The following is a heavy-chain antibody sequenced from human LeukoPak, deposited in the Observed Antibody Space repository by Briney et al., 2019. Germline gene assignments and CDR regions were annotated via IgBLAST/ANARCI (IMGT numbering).Heavy chain of an antibody. D-gene: IGHD3-3*01. Sequence: PGGSLRLSCAASGFTFSSYDMHWVRQATGKGLEWVSAIGTAGDTYYPGSVKGRFTISRENAKNSLYLQMNSLRAGDTAVYYCAKDAKRYYDFWSGENWFDPWGQGTLVTVSS. J-gene: IGHJ5*02. V-gene: IGHV3-13*01. CDR1: GFTFSSYD. CDR3: AKDAKRYYDFWSGENWFDP. CDR2: IGTAGDT.